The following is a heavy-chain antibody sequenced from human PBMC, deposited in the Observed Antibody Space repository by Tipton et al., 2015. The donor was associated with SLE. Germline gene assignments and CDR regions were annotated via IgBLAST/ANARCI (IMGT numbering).Heavy chain of an antibody. CDR2: IYRSGSA. CDR1: SGTISSSDW. Sequence: TLSLTCAVSSGTISSSDWWSWVRQPPGKGLEWSGEIYRSGSATYNPSLKSRVTISMDKSKDQFSLNLASVAPADTAVYYCARNGFYSPDYWGQGTLVTVSS. D-gene: IGHD3-22*01. CDR3: ARNGFYSPDY. V-gene: IGHV4-4*02. J-gene: IGHJ4*02.